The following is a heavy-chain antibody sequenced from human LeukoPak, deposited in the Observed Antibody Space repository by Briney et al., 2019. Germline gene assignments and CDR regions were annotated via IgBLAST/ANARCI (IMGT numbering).Heavy chain of an antibody. CDR3: ARGRRRIAAAGTGNWFDP. V-gene: IGHV4-38-2*02. Sequence: PSETLSLTCTVSGYSISSGYYWGWIRQPPGKGLEWIGSIYHSGSTYYNPSLKSRVTMSVDTSKNQFSLKLSSVTAADTAVYYCARGRRRIAAAGTGNWFDPWGQGTLVTVSS. CDR2: IYHSGST. CDR1: GYSISSGYY. D-gene: IGHD6-13*01. J-gene: IGHJ5*02.